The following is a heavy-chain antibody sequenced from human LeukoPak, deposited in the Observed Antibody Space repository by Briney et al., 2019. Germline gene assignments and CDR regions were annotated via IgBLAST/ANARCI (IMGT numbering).Heavy chain of an antibody. CDR1: GDSISSYY. D-gene: IGHD1-14*01. CDR3: ARRGNQFDY. V-gene: IGHV4-4*09. J-gene: IGHJ4*02. CDR2: IYSSGIT. Sequence: SETLSLTCTVSGDSISSYYWSWIRQPPGKGLEWIGYIYSSGITNYNPSLKSRVTISTDTSKNQLSLQLTSVTAADTAVYYCARRGNQFDYWGQGTLVTVSS.